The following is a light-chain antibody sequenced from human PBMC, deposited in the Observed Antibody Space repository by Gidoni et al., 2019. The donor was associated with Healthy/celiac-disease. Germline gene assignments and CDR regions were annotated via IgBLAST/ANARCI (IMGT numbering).Light chain of an antibody. J-gene: IGKJ2*01. V-gene: IGKV3-11*01. CDR3: QQRSNWPLYT. Sequence: EIVFTQSPATLSLSPGESATLSCRASQSVSSYLAWYQQKPGQATRLLIYDASNRATGIPARFSGSGSGTDFTLTISSLEPEDFAVYYCQQRSNWPLYTFGQGTKLEIK. CDR1: QSVSSY. CDR2: DAS.